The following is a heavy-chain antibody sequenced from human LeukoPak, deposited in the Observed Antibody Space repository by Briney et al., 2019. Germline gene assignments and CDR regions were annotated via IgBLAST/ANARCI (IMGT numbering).Heavy chain of an antibody. V-gene: IGHV4-59*01. J-gene: IGHJ2*01. Sequence: XTNYYWNWIRQPPGKDLEWIGCVSYSGRTHYSSALKSRVTISVDTSKNQFSLKLRSVDAADTAVYYCARPGRQDAYNGHYWYFDLWGRGTLVTXXS. CDR3: ARPGRQDAYNGHYWYFDL. D-gene: IGHD5-24*01. CDR1: XTNYY. CDR2: VSYSGRT.